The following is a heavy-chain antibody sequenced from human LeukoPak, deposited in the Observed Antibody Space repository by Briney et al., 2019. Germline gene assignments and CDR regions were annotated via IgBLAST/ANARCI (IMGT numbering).Heavy chain of an antibody. CDR2: INPSGGST. CDR1: GYTFTSYY. D-gene: IGHD3-3*01. Sequence: GASVKVSCKASGYTFTSYYMHWVRQAPGQGLEWMGIINPSGGSTSYAQKFQGRVTMTRDTSPSTVYMELSSLSSEDTAVYYCARDGAYDFWSGYYSTFDHWGQGTLVTVSS. CDR3: ARDGAYDFWSGYYSTFDH. J-gene: IGHJ4*02. V-gene: IGHV1-46*03.